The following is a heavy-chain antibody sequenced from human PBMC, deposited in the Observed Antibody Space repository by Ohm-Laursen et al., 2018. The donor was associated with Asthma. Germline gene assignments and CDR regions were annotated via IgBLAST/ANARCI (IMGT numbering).Heavy chain of an antibody. V-gene: IGHV3-11*06. Sequence: SLRLSCAASGFTFSDYYMSWIRQAPGKGLEWVSYISSSSSYTNYADSVKGRSTISRDNAKNSLYLQMNSLRAEDTAVYYCASLGWLQSLGMDVWGQGTTVTVSS. CDR2: ISSSSSYT. CDR3: ASLGWLQSLGMDV. D-gene: IGHD5-24*01. CDR1: GFTFSDYY. J-gene: IGHJ6*02.